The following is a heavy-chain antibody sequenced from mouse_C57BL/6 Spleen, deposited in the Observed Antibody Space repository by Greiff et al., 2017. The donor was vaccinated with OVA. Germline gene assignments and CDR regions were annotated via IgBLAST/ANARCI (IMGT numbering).Heavy chain of an antibody. Sequence: QVQLQQSGAELVRPGASVTLSCTASGYTFTDYEMHWVKQTPVHGLEWIGAIDPETGGTAYNQKFKGKAILTADKSSSTAYMELRSLTSEDSAVYYCTRGGDYAYWGQGTLVTVSA. CDR3: TRGGDYAY. CDR1: GYTFTDYE. D-gene: IGHD2-4*01. V-gene: IGHV1-15*01. CDR2: IDPETGGT. J-gene: IGHJ3*01.